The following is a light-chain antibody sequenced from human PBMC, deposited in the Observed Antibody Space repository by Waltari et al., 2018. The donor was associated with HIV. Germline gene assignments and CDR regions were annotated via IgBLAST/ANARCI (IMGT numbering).Light chain of an antibody. V-gene: IGKV1-39*01. J-gene: IGKJ3*01. CDR3: QESYSPPFT. CDR2: EAS. CDR1: QSISRH. Sequence: DIQMTQSPSSLSASVGDRVTITCRASQSISRHVNWYQQTPGEAPKLLINEASTLQRGVPSRFSGSGSSTDFTLTIGNLQPEDFATYYCQESYSPPFTFGPGTKVDLK.